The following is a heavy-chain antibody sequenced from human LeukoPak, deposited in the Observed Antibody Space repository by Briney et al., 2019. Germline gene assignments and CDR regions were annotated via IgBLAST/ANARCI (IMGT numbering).Heavy chain of an antibody. D-gene: IGHD4-23*01. CDR2: IKSDEITT. V-gene: IGHV3-74*01. CDR3: ARPYGDKTLPFDY. J-gene: IGHJ4*02. Sequence: GGSLRLSCAASGFTFSSYYWMHWVRQAPGKGLVWVSRIKSDEITTNYADSVKGRFTISRDNAKNSLYLQMNSLRAEDTAVYYCARPYGDKTLPFDYWGQGTLVTVSS. CDR1: GFTFSSYYW.